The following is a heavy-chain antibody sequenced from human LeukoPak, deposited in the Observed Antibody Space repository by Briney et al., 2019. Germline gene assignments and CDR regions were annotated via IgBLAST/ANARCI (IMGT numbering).Heavy chain of an antibody. CDR1: GYTFTSYY. V-gene: IGHV1-46*01. J-gene: IGHJ4*02. CDR2: INPSGGST. CDR3: ARHLTSLGGGGDETDY. Sequence: ASAKVSCKASGYTFTSYYMHWVRQAPGQGLEWMGIINPSGGSTSYAQKFQGRVTMTRDTSTSTVYMELSSLRSEDTAVYYCARHLTSLGGGGDETDYWGQGTLVTDSS. D-gene: IGHD3-16*01.